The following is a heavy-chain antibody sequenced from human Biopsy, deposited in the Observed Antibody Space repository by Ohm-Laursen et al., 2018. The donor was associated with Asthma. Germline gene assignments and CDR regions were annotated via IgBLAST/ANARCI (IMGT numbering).Heavy chain of an antibody. CDR1: GYTFINHA. CDR3: ARTYYDFLTGQVNDAFAM. V-gene: IGHV1-3*01. J-gene: IGHJ3*02. CDR2: INAGNGNT. D-gene: IGHD3-9*01. Sequence: SVKVSCKASGYTFINHAIHWVRQAPGQRLEWMGWINAGNGNTKYSQKFQGRVTISRDTSASTAYMDLSSLRSEDTVVYYCARTYYDFLTGQVNDAFAMWGQGTMVTVSS.